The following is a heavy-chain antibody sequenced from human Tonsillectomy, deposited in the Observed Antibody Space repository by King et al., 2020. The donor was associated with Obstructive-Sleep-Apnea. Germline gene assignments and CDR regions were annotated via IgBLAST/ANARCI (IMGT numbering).Heavy chain of an antibody. J-gene: IGHJ5*02. CDR2: IYHSGST. D-gene: IGHD3-22*01. Sequence: VQLQESGPGLVKPSETLSLTCTVSGYSISSGYYWGWIRQPPGEGLEWIGGIYHSGSTYYNPSLKSRVTISVDTSKNQFSLKLSSVTAADTAVYYCARGYDSSGYGGNWFDPWGQGTLVTVSS. CDR1: GYSISSGYY. CDR3: ARGYDSSGYGGNWFDP. V-gene: IGHV4-38-2*02.